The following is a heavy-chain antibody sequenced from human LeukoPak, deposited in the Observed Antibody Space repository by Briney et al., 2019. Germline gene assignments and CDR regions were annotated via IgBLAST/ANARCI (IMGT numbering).Heavy chain of an antibody. Sequence: ASVKVSCKVSGYTFTDYYMHWVQQAPGKGLEWMGLVDPEDGETIYAEKFQGGVTITADTSTDTAYMELSSLRSEDTAVYYCATVPPYSGYGRWGQGTLVTVSS. V-gene: IGHV1-69-2*01. CDR1: GYTFTDYY. J-gene: IGHJ4*02. CDR3: ATVPPYSGYGR. D-gene: IGHD5-12*01. CDR2: VDPEDGET.